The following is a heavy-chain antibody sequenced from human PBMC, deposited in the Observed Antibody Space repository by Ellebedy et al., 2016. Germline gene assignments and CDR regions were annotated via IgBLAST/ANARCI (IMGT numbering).Heavy chain of an antibody. J-gene: IGHJ4*02. CDR1: GYSISSGYY. V-gene: IGHV4-38-2*02. CDR3: ASRGYSYGSVDY. D-gene: IGHD5-18*01. Sequence: SETLSLXXTVSGYSISSGYYWSWIRQPPGKGLEWIGEINHSGSTKYNPSLKSRVTISVDTSKNQFSLKLNSVTAADTAVYYCASRGYSYGSVDYWGQGTLVTVSS. CDR2: INHSGST.